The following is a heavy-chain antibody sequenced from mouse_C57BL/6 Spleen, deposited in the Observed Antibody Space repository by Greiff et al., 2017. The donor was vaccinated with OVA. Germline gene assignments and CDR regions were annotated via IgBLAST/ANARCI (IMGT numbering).Heavy chain of an antibody. CDR3: ESLGLLDYFDY. V-gene: IGHV1-39*01. CDR2: INPNYGTT. CDR1: GYSFTDYN. D-gene: IGHD3-1*01. Sequence: VHVKQSGPELVKPGASVKISCKASGYSFTDYNMNWVKQSNGKSLEWIGVINPNYGTTSYNQQFKGKATLSVDQSSSTAYLQLNSLTSEDYAVYYCESLGLLDYFDYWGQGTTLTVSS. J-gene: IGHJ2*01.